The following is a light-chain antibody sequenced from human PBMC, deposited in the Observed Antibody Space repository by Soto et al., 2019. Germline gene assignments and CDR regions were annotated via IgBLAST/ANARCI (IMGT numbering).Light chain of an antibody. Sequence: DIQMTQSPSSKSASVGDRVTISCRASENVGKYLNWYQQKAGKAPELLIYGVSTLHSGVPSRFSGSASGTEFFLIIAMLQPDYSANYYWQQTNRLPRTFGQGAEVEIK. CDR2: GVS. CDR3: QQTNRLPRT. J-gene: IGKJ1*01. CDR1: ENVGKY. V-gene: IGKV1-39*01.